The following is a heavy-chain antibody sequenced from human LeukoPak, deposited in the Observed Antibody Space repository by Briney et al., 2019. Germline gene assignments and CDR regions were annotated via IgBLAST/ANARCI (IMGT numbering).Heavy chain of an antibody. V-gene: IGHV4-59*01. Sequence: PSETLSLTCTVSGGSISSYYWSWIRQPPGKGLEWIGNIFYTGSTKYNPSLKSRVTISVDTSKNQFSLKLSSVTAADTAMYYCARLASGSYLNLYYFDYWGQGTLVTVSS. CDR2: IFYTGST. D-gene: IGHD1-26*01. CDR3: ARLASGSYLNLYYFDY. CDR1: GGSISSYY. J-gene: IGHJ4*02.